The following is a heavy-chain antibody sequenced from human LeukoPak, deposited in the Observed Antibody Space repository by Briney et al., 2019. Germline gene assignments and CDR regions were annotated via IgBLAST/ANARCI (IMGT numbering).Heavy chain of an antibody. CDR2: IYSGGST. J-gene: IGHJ4*02. D-gene: IGHD3-22*01. CDR3: ARDIAYDSSGYYSPLFDY. CDR1: GFTVTSNY. Sequence: GGSLRLSCAAPGFTVTSNYMSGGRQAPGKGLEWVSVIYSGGSTYYADSVKGRFTISRDKSKNTLYLQMNSLRAEDTAVYYCARDIAYDSSGYYSPLFDYGGQGTLVTVSS. V-gene: IGHV3-53*01.